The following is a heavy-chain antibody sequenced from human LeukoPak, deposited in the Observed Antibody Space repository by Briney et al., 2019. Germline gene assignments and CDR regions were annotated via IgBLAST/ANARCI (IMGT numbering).Heavy chain of an antibody. D-gene: IGHD5-24*01. V-gene: IGHV3-48*03. CDR1: GFTFSDYE. J-gene: IGHJ4*02. CDR2: ISTSGTI. Sequence: PGGSLRLSCAASGFTFSDYEMNWVRQAPGKGPEWVSYISTSGTIHYTDSVKGRFTISRDNTKSSLYLQMNSLRAEDTAVYYCARTDGYPWLDQWGQGTLVTVSS. CDR3: ARTDGYPWLDQ.